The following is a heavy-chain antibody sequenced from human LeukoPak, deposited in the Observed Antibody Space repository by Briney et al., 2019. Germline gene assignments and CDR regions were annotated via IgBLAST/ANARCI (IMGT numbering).Heavy chain of an antibody. CDR1: GFTFSSYA. J-gene: IGHJ3*02. D-gene: IGHD3-22*01. CDR2: ISYDGSNK. V-gene: IGHV3-30*04. CDR3: ARDYYDSSGYYYADAFDI. Sequence: PGRSLRLSCAASGFTFSSYAMHWVRQAPGKGLEWVAVISYDGSNKYYADSVKGRFTISRDNSKSTLYLQMNSLRAEDTAVYYCARDYYDSSGYYYADAFDIWGQGTMVTVSS.